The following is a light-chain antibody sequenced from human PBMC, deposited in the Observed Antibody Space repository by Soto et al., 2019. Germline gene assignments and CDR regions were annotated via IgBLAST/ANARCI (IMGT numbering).Light chain of an antibody. CDR3: QPFKGHFT. Sequence: DIQMTQSPSTLSAAVGDRVTITCRASQSVNRWLAWYQQKPGKAPKLLIYKASSLPSGVPSRFTGRGSWTEFPLTINHLQPDDFANYYCQPFKGHFTFGQGTRLEIK. V-gene: IGKV1-5*03. J-gene: IGKJ2*01. CDR1: QSVNRW. CDR2: KAS.